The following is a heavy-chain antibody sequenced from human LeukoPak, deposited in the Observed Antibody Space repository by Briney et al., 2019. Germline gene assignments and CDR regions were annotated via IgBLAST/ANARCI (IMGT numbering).Heavy chain of an antibody. J-gene: IGHJ6*02. CDR3: ARGPSPKQDQTYHGMDV. Sequence: SETLSLTCTVSGGSMSRYYWSWIRQPPGKGLEWIGYMYYSGSTDYNPSLRSRVTMSADTSKNQFSLKLGPVTAADTAVYYCARGPSPKQDQTYHGMDVWGRGTTVTVSS. CDR2: MYYSGST. CDR1: GGSMSRYY. V-gene: IGHV4-59*01.